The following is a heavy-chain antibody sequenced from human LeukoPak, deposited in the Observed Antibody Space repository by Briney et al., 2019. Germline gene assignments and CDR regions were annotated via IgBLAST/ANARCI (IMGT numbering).Heavy chain of an antibody. D-gene: IGHD3-9*01. CDR3: ARERSGYYRDAFDI. CDR2: ISAHNANT. CDR1: GYTFTSYG. Sequence: ASVKVSCKASGYTFTSYGFSWVRQAPGQGLEWMGWISAHNANTNYAQKLQGRVTMTTDTSTSTAYMGLTSLRSDDTAVYYCARERSGYYRDAFDIWGQGTMVTVSS. V-gene: IGHV1-18*04. J-gene: IGHJ3*02.